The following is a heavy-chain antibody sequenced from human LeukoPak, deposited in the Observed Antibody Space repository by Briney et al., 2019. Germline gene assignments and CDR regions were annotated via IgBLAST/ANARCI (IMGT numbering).Heavy chain of an antibody. Sequence: GESLKISSKGSGYSFTSYWIGWVRQMPAKGLEWMGIIYPGDSDTRYNPSYQGLVTISAGKSITTAYLQWSSLEASDTAMYYCARLGVSGYGHDYWGQGTLVTVSS. CDR1: GYSFTSYW. CDR2: IYPGDSDT. CDR3: ARLGVSGYGHDY. J-gene: IGHJ4*02. V-gene: IGHV5-51*01. D-gene: IGHD5-12*01.